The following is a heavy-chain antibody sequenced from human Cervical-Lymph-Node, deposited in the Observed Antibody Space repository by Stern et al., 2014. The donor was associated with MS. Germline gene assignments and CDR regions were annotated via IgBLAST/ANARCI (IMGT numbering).Heavy chain of an antibody. V-gene: IGHV4-31*03. J-gene: IGHJ3*02. Sequence: QVQLVQSGPGLVKPSQTLSLTCTVSGGSISSGGYYWSWIRQHPGKGLEWIGYIYYSGSTYYNPSLKSRVTISVDTSKNQFSLKLSSVTAADTAVYYCARGYRESTDTDAFDIWGQGTMVTVSS. CDR3: ARGYRESTDTDAFDI. D-gene: IGHD1-1*01. CDR2: IYYSGST. CDR1: GGSISSGGYY.